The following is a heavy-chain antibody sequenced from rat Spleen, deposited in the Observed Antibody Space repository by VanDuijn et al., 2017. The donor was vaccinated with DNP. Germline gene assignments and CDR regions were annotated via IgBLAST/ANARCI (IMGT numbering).Heavy chain of an antibody. J-gene: IGHJ2*01. V-gene: IGHV2S13*01. CDR1: GFSLTSYH. Sequence: QVQLKESGPGLVQPSQTLSLTCTVSGFSLTSYHVHWVRQPPGKGLEWMGVIWSGGNTDYNSALKPRLSISRDTSERRVFLTVTSLQTEDTGIYYCNRNEFGQPGVYWGQGVMVTVSS. CDR3: NRNEFGQPGVY. D-gene: IGHD1-4*01. CDR2: IWSGGNT.